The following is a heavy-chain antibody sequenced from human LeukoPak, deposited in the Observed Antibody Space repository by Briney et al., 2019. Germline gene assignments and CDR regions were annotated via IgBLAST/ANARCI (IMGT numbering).Heavy chain of an antibody. CDR1: GYTFTSYD. Sequence: ASVKVSCKASGYTFTSYDINWVRQATGQGLEWMGWMNPNSGNTGYAQKFQGRVTITADKSTSTAYMELRSLRSEDTALYYCARERHDYGGFDYWGQGTLVTVSS. CDR2: MNPNSGNT. D-gene: IGHD4-23*01. V-gene: IGHV1-8*02. J-gene: IGHJ4*02. CDR3: ARERHDYGGFDY.